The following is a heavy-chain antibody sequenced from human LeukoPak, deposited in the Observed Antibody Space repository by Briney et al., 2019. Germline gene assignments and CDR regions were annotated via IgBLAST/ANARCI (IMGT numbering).Heavy chain of an antibody. CDR2: INPNGGGT. CDR1: GYTFTGYY. D-gene: IGHD1-26*01. CDR3: ASRGMEGATTVDY. J-gene: IGHJ4*02. V-gene: IGHV1-2*02. Sequence: ASVKVSCKASGYTFTGYYMHWVRQAPGQGLEGMGWINPNGGGTNYAQKFQGRVTMTRDTSISTAYMELSRLGSDDTAVYYCASRGMEGATTVDYWGQGTLVTVSS.